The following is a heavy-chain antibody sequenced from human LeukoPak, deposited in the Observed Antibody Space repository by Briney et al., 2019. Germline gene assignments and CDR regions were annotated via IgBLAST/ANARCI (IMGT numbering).Heavy chain of an antibody. CDR2: IHYDGTDK. CDR1: GFTFSSYG. D-gene: IGHD3-16*01. Sequence: GGSLRLSCTGSGFTFSSYGMHWVRQAPGKGLEWLTFIHYDGTDKYYADSVRGRFTISRDNSKKMFYLQLDSLRVEDTALYYCARGGASVLDYWGQGTLVTVSS. V-gene: IGHV3-30*02. CDR3: ARGGASVLDY. J-gene: IGHJ4*02.